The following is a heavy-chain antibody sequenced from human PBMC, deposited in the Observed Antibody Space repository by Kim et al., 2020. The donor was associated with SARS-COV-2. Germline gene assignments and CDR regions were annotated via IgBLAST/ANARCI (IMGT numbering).Heavy chain of an antibody. V-gene: IGHV3-21*01. CDR2: ISSSSSYI. CDR3: ARFAVWGQQLALFDY. J-gene: IGHJ4*02. CDR1: GFTFSSYS. Sequence: GGSLRLSCAASGFTFSSYSMNWVRQAPGKGLEWVSSISSSSSYIYYADSVKGRFTISRDNAKNSLYLQMNSLRAEDTAVYYCARFAVWGQQLALFDYWGQGTLVTVSS. D-gene: IGHD6-13*01.